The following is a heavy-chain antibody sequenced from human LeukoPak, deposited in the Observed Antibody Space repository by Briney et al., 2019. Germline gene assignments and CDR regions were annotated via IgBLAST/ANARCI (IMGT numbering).Heavy chain of an antibody. CDR3: AKDYYDSSGYYLGHYYYYYMDV. CDR1: GFTFDDYA. J-gene: IGHJ6*03. Sequence: PGGSLRLSCAASGFTFDDYAMHWVRQAPGKGLEWVSLISWDGGSTYYADSVKGRFTISRDNSKKSMYLKMNSLRAEDTALYYCAKDYYDSSGYYLGHYYYYYMDVWGKGTTVTVSS. D-gene: IGHD3-22*01. CDR2: ISWDGGST. V-gene: IGHV3-43D*03.